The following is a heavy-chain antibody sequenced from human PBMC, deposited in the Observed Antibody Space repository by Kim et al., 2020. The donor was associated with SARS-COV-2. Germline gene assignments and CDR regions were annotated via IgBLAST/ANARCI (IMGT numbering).Heavy chain of an antibody. CDR1: GGTFSSYA. D-gene: IGHD3-9*01. Sequence: SVKVSCKVSGGTFSSYAISWVRQAPGQGLEWMGGIIPIFGTANYAQKFQGRVTITADESTSTAYMELSSLRSEDTAVYYCARGPLYDILTGGYAFDIWGQGTMVTVSS. CDR3: ARGPLYDILTGGYAFDI. V-gene: IGHV1-69*13. CDR2: IIPIFGTA. J-gene: IGHJ3*02.